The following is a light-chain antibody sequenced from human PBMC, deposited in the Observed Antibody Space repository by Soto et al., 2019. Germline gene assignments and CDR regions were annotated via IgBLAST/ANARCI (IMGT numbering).Light chain of an antibody. CDR2: GAS. V-gene: IGKV3-20*01. CDR3: LRYGDSPPAYT. J-gene: IGKJ2*01. CDR1: QSVSSRN. Sequence: EIVLTQSPGTVSLSPGERATLSCRASQSVSSRNLAWYQQKPGQAPSLLIFGASNRATGIPDRFSGSGCGTDFTLTISRLEPEDCAVFYCLRYGDSPPAYTFGQGTKLEIK.